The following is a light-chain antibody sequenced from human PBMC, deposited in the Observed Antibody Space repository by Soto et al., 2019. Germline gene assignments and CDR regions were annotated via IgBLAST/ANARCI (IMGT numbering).Light chain of an antibody. V-gene: IGKV3-20*01. J-gene: IGKJ1*01. CDR3: QQYMSSVT. CDR1: QSVDTTF. Sequence: EIVLTQSPGSPSLSPGQRATLSCRASQSVDTTFFAWYQKKPGQAPRLLIYGASKRATCIPDRFSGSGSGTDFTLIISRLEPEDFAVYYCQQYMSSVTFGQGTKVEIK. CDR2: GAS.